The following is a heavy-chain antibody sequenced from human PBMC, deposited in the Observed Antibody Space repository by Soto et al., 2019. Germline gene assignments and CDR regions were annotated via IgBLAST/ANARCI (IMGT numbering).Heavy chain of an antibody. D-gene: IGHD1-26*01. CDR1: GFTFSSYA. CDR2: ISYDGSNK. J-gene: IGHJ6*02. CDR3: ARLSVGATEYYYYGMDV. V-gene: IGHV3-30*04. Sequence: GGSLRLSCAASGFTFSSYAMHWVRQAPGKGLEWVAVISYDGSNKYYADSVKGRFTISRDNSKNTLYLQMNSLRAEDTAVYYCARLSVGATEYYYYGMDVWGQGTTVTVSS.